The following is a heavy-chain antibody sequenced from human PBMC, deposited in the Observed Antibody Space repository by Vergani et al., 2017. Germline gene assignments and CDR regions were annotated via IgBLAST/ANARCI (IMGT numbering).Heavy chain of an antibody. CDR3: ARVHHYDDSSGYTDAFDI. V-gene: IGHV3-72*01. CDR1: GFTFSDHY. D-gene: IGHD3-22*01. Sequence: EVQLVESGGGLVQPGGSLRLSCAASGFTFSDHYMDWVRQAPGKGLEWVGRTRNKANSYTTEYAASVKGRLTNSRDASKKSLYLKMNSLRTEDTAVYYCARVHHYDDSSGYTDAFDIWGQGTMVTVSS. J-gene: IGHJ3*02. CDR2: TRNKANSYTT.